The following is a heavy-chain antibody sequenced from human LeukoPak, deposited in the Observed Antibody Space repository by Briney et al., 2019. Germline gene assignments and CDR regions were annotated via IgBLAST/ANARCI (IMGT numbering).Heavy chain of an antibody. CDR3: ARGSASLYYFDF. CDR1: GFTFSSYG. CDR2: IWYDGSDI. J-gene: IGHJ4*02. D-gene: IGHD2-2*01. Sequence: PGRSLRLSCAASGFTFSSYGMHWVRKAPPKGLEWVALIWYDGSDIYYADSVKGRFIISRDNSKNTLYLQMNTLIAEDTAVYYCARGSASLYYFDFWGQGTLVTVSS. V-gene: IGHV3-33*01.